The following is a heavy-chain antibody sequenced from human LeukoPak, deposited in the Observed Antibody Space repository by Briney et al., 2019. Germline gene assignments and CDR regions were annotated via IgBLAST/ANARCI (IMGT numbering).Heavy chain of an antibody. CDR3: ARSGYYGRGWFDP. CDR1: GYTFTSYD. Sequence: GPSVKVSCKASGYTFTSYDINWVRQATGQGLEWMGWMNPNSGNTAYAQKFQGRVPMTRNTSISTAYMELSSLRSEDTAVYYCARSGYYGRGWFDPWGQGTLVTVSS. J-gene: IGHJ5*02. V-gene: IGHV1-8*01. CDR2: MNPNSGNT. D-gene: IGHD3-10*01.